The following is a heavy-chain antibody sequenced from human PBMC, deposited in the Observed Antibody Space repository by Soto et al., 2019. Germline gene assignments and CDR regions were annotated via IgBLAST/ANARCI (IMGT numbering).Heavy chain of an antibody. V-gene: IGHV1-24*01. CDR1: GYTLTELS. J-gene: IGHJ4*02. CDR3: ATTPLGSYSSSWYYFDY. CDR2: FDPEDGVT. Sequence: ASVKVSCKVSGYTLTELSMHWVRQAPGKGLEWMGGFDPEDGVTIYAQKFQGRVTMTEDTSTDTAYMELSSLRSEDTAVYFCATTPLGSYSSSWYYFDYWGQGTLVTVSS. D-gene: IGHD6-13*01.